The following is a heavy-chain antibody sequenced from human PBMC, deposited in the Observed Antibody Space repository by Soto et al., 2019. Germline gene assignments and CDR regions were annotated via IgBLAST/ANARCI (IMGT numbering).Heavy chain of an antibody. Sequence: QAQLVESGGGVVQPGRSLRLSCAASGFTFSNYGMHWVRQAPGKGLEWVAVISYDGSNKYYADSVKGRFTISRDNSKNTLYLQMNSLRAEDTAVYYCAKGTRDLSNWFDPWGQGTLVTVSS. CDR1: GFTFSNYG. CDR3: AKGTRDLSNWFDP. V-gene: IGHV3-30*18. J-gene: IGHJ5*02. CDR2: ISYDGSNK.